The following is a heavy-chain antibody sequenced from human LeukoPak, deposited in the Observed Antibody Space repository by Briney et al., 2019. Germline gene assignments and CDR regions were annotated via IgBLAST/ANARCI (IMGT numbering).Heavy chain of an antibody. CDR1: GFTFSTYW. D-gene: IGHD4-23*01. V-gene: IGHV3-7*04. CDR3: ARGYGGYLS. CDR2: IKQDGSEK. Sequence: GGSPRLSCAASGFTFSTYWMTWVRQAPGKGLEWVANIKQDGSEKYYVDSVKGRFTISRDNAKNSLYLQMNSLRAEDTAVYYCARGYGGYLSWGQGTLVTVSS. J-gene: IGHJ5*02.